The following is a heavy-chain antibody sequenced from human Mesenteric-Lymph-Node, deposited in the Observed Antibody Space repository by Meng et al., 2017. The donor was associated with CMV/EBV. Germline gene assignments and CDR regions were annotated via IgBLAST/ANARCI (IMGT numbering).Heavy chain of an antibody. D-gene: IGHD2-2*01. CDR1: GFMFSNYA. Sequence: GESLKISCAASGFMFSNYAMSWVRQAPGKGLEWVSGISGSGGSTYYADSVKGRFTISRDNSKNTLYLQMNSLRAEDTAVYYCAKGVGTSCFQYYGMDVWGQGTTVTVSS. CDR2: ISGSGGST. J-gene: IGHJ6*02. CDR3: AKGVGTSCFQYYGMDV. V-gene: IGHV3-23*01.